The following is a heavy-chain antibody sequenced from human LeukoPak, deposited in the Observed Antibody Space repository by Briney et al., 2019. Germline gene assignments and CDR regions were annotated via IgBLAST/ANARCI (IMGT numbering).Heavy chain of an antibody. V-gene: IGHV1-69*02. CDR2: IIPILGLT. CDR1: GGTLSSYP. Sequence: SVKVSCKASGGTLSSYPVSWVRQAPGQGLELMGRIIPILGLTNYAQRFQGRVMITADTSTKTVYMELNSLTSEDTAVYYCARVGRYCSSTSCYVTRADYWGQGTLVTVSS. CDR3: ARVGRYCSSTSCYVTRADY. J-gene: IGHJ4*02. D-gene: IGHD2-2*01.